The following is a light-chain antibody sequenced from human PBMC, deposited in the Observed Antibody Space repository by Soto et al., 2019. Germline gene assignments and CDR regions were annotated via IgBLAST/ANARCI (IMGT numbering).Light chain of an antibody. CDR2: QDS. CDR1: KLGDKY. CDR3: QAWDSSPVV. V-gene: IGLV3-1*01. Sequence: SYELTQPPSVSVSPGQTASITCSGDKLGDKYACWYQQKPGQSPVLVIYQDSKRPSGIPERFSGSNSGNTATLTISRTQAMDEADYYCQAWDSSPVVFGGGTQLTVL. J-gene: IGLJ2*01.